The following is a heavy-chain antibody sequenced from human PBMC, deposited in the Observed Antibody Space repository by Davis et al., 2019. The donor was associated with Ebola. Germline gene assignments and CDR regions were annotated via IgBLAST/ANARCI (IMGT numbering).Heavy chain of an antibody. J-gene: IGHJ4*02. D-gene: IGHD3-9*01. Sequence: AASVMVSCKASSGTFISYSISWLRQAPGQGLEWMGGIIPIFGTANYAQKFQGRVTITADESTSTAYMELSSLRSEDTAVYYCARVTAGRYFAYWGQGTLVTVSS. CDR1: SGTFISYS. CDR3: ARVTAGRYFAY. V-gene: IGHV1-69*13. CDR2: IIPIFGTA.